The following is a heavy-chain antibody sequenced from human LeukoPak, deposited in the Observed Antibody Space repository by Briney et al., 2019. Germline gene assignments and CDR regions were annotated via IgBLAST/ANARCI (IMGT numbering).Heavy chain of an antibody. Sequence: SETLSPTCTVSGGSISSYYWSWIRQPPGKGLEWIGYIYYSGSTNYNPSLKSRVTISVDTSKNQFSLKLSSVTAADTAVYYCARDSDIAVAGFDPWGQGTLVTVSS. V-gene: IGHV4-59*01. D-gene: IGHD6-19*01. CDR1: GGSISSYY. CDR3: ARDSDIAVAGFDP. CDR2: IYYSGST. J-gene: IGHJ5*02.